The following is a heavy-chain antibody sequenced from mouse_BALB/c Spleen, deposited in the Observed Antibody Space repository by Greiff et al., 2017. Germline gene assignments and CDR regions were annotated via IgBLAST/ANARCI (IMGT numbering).Heavy chain of an antibody. J-gene: IGHJ4*01. CDR1: GFTFSSYG. CDR2: ISSGGSYT. D-gene: IGHD4-1*01. Sequence: EVMLVESGGDLVKPGGSLKLSCAASGFTFSSYGMSWVRQTPDKRLEWVATISSGGSYTYYPDSVKGRFTISRDNAKNTLYLQMSSLKSEDTAMYYCARLLTPYAMDYWGQGTSVTVSS. V-gene: IGHV5-6*01. CDR3: ARLLTPYAMDY.